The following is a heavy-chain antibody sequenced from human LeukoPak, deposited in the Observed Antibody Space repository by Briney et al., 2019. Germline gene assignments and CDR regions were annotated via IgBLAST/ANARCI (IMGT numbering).Heavy chain of an antibody. Sequence: SETLSLTCTVSGGSISGGHWNWIRQPPGKGLEWIGYIYYSGSTNYNPSLKSRVTISIDTSKNQFSLKLTSVTAADTAVYYCARRNDFGIWGQGTMVTVSS. CDR2: IYYSGST. V-gene: IGHV4-59*08. J-gene: IGHJ3*02. CDR3: ARRNDFGI. CDR1: GGSISGGH.